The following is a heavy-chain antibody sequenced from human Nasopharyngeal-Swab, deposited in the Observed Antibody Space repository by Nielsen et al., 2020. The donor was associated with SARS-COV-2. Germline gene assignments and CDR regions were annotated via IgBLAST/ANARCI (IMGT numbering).Heavy chain of an antibody. CDR1: GVSITTSY. V-gene: IGHV4-59*08. D-gene: IGHD6-13*01. CDR3: ATHPRGQLDPFDY. Sequence: SETLSLTCTVSGVSITTSYWSWIRQPPGKGLEWIGYIHYSGSTNYNPSLKSRVTISKDTSKNQFSLNLNSVTAADTAVYYCATHPRGQLDPFDYWGQGSLVTVSS. J-gene: IGHJ4*02. CDR2: IHYSGST.